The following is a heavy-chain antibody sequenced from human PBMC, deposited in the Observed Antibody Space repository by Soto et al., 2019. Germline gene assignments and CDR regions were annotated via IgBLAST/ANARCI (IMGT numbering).Heavy chain of an antibody. J-gene: IGHJ4*02. Sequence: PVGSLRLSCAASGFTFGNYAMTWVRQSPGKGLECVSRISGSGGGTYYADSVKGRFTISRDNSENTLYLHLNSLRVEDTAIYYCARIPTRYDDLTGPGYWGQGALVPVSS. CDR1: GFTFGNYA. CDR2: ISGSGGGT. D-gene: IGHD3-9*01. V-gene: IGHV3-23*01. CDR3: ARIPTRYDDLTGPGY.